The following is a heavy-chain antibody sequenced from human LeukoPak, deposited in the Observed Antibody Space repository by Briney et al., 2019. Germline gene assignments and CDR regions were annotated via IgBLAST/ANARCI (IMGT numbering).Heavy chain of an antibody. V-gene: IGHV4-59*01. CDR1: GGSISSYY. Sequence: SETLSLTCTVSGGSISSYYWSWIRQPPGKGLEWIGYIYYSGSTNYNPSLKSRVTISVDTSKNQFSLKLSSVTAADTAVYYCARDPRTYYYGSGSYSGWFDPWGQGTLVTVSS. J-gene: IGHJ5*02. CDR2: IYYSGST. CDR3: ARDPRTYYYGSGSYSGWFDP. D-gene: IGHD3-10*01.